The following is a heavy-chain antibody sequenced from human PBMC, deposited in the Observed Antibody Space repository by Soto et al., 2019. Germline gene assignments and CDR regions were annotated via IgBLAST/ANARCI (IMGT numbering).Heavy chain of an antibody. V-gene: IGHV4-39*01. Sequence: PSETLSLTCTVSGGSISSSSYYWGWIRQPPGKGLEWIGSIYYSGSTYYNPSLKSRVTISVDTSKNQFSLKLSSVTAADTAVYYCARHFISRLEVRSYGLDVWGQGTTVTVSS. J-gene: IGHJ6*02. CDR2: IYYSGST. CDR1: GGSISSSSYY. D-gene: IGHD3-16*01. CDR3: ARHFISRLEVRSYGLDV.